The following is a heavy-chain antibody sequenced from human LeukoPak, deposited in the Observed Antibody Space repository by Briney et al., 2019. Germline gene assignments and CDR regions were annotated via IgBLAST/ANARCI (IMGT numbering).Heavy chain of an antibody. Sequence: PSETLSLTCTVSGGSISSGGYYWRWIRQHPGTGLEWIGYIYYSGSTYYNPSLKSRVTISVDTSKNQFSLKLSSVTAADTAVYYCARGLYDFWSGCYFDYWGQGTLVTVSS. J-gene: IGHJ4*02. V-gene: IGHV4-31*03. D-gene: IGHD3-3*01. CDR3: ARGLYDFWSGCYFDY. CDR1: GGSISSGGYY. CDR2: IYYSGST.